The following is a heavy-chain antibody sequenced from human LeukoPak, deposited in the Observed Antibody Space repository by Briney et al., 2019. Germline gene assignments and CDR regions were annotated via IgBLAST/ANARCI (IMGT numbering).Heavy chain of an antibody. V-gene: IGHV1-2*02. D-gene: IGHD6-6*01. CDR3: AFEYSSSVNWFDP. CDR1: GYTFTGYY. Sequence: ASVKVSCKASGYTFTGYYMHWVRQAPGQGLEWMGWINPNSGGTNYAQKFQGRVTMTRDTSISTAYMELSRLRSDDTAVYYYAFEYSSSVNWFDPWGQGTLVTVSS. CDR2: INPNSGGT. J-gene: IGHJ5*02.